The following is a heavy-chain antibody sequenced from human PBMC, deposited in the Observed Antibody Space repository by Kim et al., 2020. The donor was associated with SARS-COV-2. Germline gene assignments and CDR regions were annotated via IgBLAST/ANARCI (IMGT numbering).Heavy chain of an antibody. CDR2: IWYDGNIK. J-gene: IGHJ4*02. D-gene: IGHD2-15*01. CDR3: ARDAVSWRESGAQGAIDH. Sequence: GGSLRLSCEASGFTFTSYGMHWVRQAPGKGLEWVALIWYDGNIKYYGDSVKGRFAISRDTSKNTVYLHLNSLRVEDTGVYYCARDAVSWRESGAQGAIDHWGQGTLVTVSS. V-gene: IGHV3-33*01. CDR1: GFTFTSYG.